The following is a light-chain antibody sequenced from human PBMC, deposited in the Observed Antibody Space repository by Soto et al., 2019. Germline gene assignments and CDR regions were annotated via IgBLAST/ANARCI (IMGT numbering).Light chain of an antibody. Sequence: EIVLTQSPGTLSLSPGERATLSCRASQSVSSSYLAWYQQKPGQAPRLLIYGASSRATGIPDRFSGSGSGTDFTLTISRLEPEDFAVYYCQQYDSSLWTFGQGTK. V-gene: IGKV3-20*01. CDR1: QSVSSSY. CDR3: QQYDSSLWT. J-gene: IGKJ1*01. CDR2: GAS.